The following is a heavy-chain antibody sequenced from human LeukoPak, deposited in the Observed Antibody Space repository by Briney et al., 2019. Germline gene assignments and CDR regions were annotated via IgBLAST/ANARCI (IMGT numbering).Heavy chain of an antibody. CDR1: GFTFSSYW. V-gene: IGHV3-74*03. J-gene: IGHJ4*02. CDR3: AREGPQDNFDY. Sequence: GGSLRLSCAASGFTFSSYWMHWVRQAPGEGLVWVSRINNDGSDTKYPDSVKGRLTISRDNAKNSLYLQTNSLRAEDTAVYYCAREGPQDNFDYWGQGTLVTVSS. CDR2: INNDGSDT.